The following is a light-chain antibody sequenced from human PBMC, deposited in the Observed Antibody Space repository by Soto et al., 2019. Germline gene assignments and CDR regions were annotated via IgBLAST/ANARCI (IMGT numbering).Light chain of an antibody. V-gene: IGKV3-11*01. CDR3: QQRSNWPPIT. CDR1: QSVSSY. J-gene: IGKJ5*01. Sequence: EIVLTQSPAILSLSPGARATLSCRASQSVSSYLAWSQQKPGQAPRLLIYDASNRATGIPARFSGSGSGTDFTITISSLEPEDFAVYYCQQRSNWPPITCGQGTRLESK. CDR2: DAS.